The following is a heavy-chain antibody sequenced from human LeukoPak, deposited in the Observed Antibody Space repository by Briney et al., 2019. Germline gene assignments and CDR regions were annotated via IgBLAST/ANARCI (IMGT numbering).Heavy chain of an antibody. J-gene: IGHJ5*02. CDR3: ARRGYCSSTSCPRNWFDP. D-gene: IGHD2-2*01. CDR2: INHSGST. CDR1: GGSLSGYY. Sequence: SETLSLTCAVYGGSLSGYYWSWIRQPPGKGLEWIGEINHSGSTNYNPSLKSRVTISVDTSKNQFSLKLSSVTAADTAVYYCARRGYCSSTSCPRNWFDPWGQGTLVTVSS. V-gene: IGHV4-34*01.